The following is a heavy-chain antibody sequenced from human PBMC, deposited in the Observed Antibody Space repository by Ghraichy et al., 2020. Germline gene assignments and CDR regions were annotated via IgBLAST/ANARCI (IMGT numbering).Heavy chain of an antibody. V-gene: IGHV3-7*03. CDR1: GSTLRTSG. D-gene: IGHD6-19*01. CDR3: TGLGLSGWSNWFDP. CDR2: IKQDGSET. J-gene: IGHJ5*02. Sequence: GGSLRLSCVSSGSTLRTSGMSWGGQAPGTGLGWVANIKQDGSETYYLDSVKGRFTVSRDNARNSLFLQMNSLSAEETAIYFCTGLGLSGWSNWFDPWGQGTLVTVSS.